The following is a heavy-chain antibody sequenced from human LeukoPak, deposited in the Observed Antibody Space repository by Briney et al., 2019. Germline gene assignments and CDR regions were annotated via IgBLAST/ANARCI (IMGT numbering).Heavy chain of an antibody. J-gene: IGHJ5*02. CDR2: IIPIFGTA. Sequence: GSSVKVACKASGGTFSSYAISWVRQAPGQGLEWMGGIIPIFGTANYAQKFQGRVTITADESTSTAYMELSSLRSEDTAVYYRARDGGYSYGLNWFDPWGQGTLVTVSS. D-gene: IGHD5-18*01. V-gene: IGHV1-69*01. CDR3: ARDGGYSYGLNWFDP. CDR1: GGTFSSYA.